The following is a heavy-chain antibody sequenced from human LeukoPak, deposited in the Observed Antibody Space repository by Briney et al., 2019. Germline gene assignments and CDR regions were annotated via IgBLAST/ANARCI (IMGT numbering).Heavy chain of an antibody. CDR1: GGSFSGWY. CDR2: INHSGTT. Sequence: SETLSLTXAMYGGSFSGWYWSWIRQPPGKGLEWIGEINHSGTTNYNPSLKSRVTISVDTSKKQFSLKLSSATAADTAVYYCAIDSGDSGGVGYWGQGILVTVSS. CDR3: AIDSGDSGGVGY. J-gene: IGHJ4*02. D-gene: IGHD2-21*02. V-gene: IGHV4-34*01.